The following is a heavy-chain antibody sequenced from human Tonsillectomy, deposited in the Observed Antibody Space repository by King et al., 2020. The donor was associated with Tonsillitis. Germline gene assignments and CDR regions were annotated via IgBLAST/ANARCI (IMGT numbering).Heavy chain of an antibody. J-gene: IGHJ3*01. V-gene: IGHV1-18*01. Sequence: VQLVESGGEVKEPGASVKVSCQASDDTFTSYGISWVRQAPGQGLEWMGWINPYTDNTNYAQNFQGRVTMTTDTSTNTAYMELTSLRSDDTAVYYCASYIWGDAFDVWGQGTMVTVSS. D-gene: IGHD3-16*01. CDR3: ASYIWGDAFDV. CDR1: DDTFTSYG. CDR2: INPYTDNT.